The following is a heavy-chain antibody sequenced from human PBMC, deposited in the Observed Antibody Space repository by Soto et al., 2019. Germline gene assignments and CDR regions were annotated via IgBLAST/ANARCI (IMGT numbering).Heavy chain of an antibody. J-gene: IGHJ6*02. Sequence: PGESLKISCRGSGYSFTSYWIGWVGRMPGKGLECMGMIYPGDSGTCYSASFQGRGSLSADKSISTPYLQWSSLKASDTAMYYCARRARDYGMDVWGQGTTVPVS. CDR2: IYPGDSGT. CDR3: ARRARDYGMDV. CDR1: GYSFTSYW. V-gene: IGHV5-51*01.